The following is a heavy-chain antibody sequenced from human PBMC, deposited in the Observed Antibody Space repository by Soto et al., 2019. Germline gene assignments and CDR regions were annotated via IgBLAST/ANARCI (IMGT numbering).Heavy chain of an antibody. CDR1: GFNISNAW. CDR2: IKTKTEGGTT. Sequence: EVQLVESGGGLVKPGGSLRLSCAASGFNISNAWMSWVRQAPGMGLEWVGRIKTKTEGGTTDYAAPVRDRFTISTDDSKNTLYLQMNSLKTEDTAVYYCTRFPRGYSYVDCWGQGTLVTVSS. CDR3: TRFPRGYSYVDC. J-gene: IGHJ4*02. V-gene: IGHV3-15*07. D-gene: IGHD5-18*01.